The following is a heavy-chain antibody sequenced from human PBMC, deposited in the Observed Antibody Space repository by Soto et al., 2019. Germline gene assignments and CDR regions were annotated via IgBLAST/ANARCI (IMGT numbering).Heavy chain of an antibody. D-gene: IGHD2-15*01. V-gene: IGHV1-2*04. CDR3: ARGPVYCSGGSCPIDY. Sequence: QVQLVQSGAEVKKPGASVKVSCKASGYTFTGYSMHWVRQAPGQGLEWMGWINPNSGGTNYAQKFQGWVTMTRDTSISTAYMELSRLRSDDTAVYYCARGPVYCSGGSCPIDYWGQGTLVTVSS. CDR2: INPNSGGT. CDR1: GYTFTGYS. J-gene: IGHJ4*02.